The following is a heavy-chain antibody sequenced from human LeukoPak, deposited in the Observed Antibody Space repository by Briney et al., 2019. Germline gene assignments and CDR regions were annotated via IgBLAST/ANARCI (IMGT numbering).Heavy chain of an antibody. Sequence: SSETLSLTCTVSGGSISSSSYYWGWIRQPPGKGLEWIGSIYYSGSTYYNPSLKSRVTISVDTSKNQFSLKLSSVTAADTAVYYCARRRVVVIPFDYWGRGTLVTVSS. J-gene: IGHJ4*02. CDR2: IYYSGST. CDR1: GGSISSSSYY. D-gene: IGHD3-22*01. CDR3: ARRRVVVIPFDY. V-gene: IGHV4-39*07.